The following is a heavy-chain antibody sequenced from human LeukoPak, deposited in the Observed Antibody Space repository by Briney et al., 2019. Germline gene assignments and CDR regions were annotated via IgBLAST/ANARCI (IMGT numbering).Heavy chain of an antibody. CDR2: ISSSSYI. D-gene: IGHD4-17*01. Sequence: GGSLRLSCAASGFTLSNYSMKWARHAPGEGLEWVAFISSSSYIFYADSLKGRFTISRDNAKNSLYLQMNSLRADDTAVYYCARDLAYGDDGLWGQGTLVTVSS. J-gene: IGHJ4*02. CDR1: GFTLSNYS. CDR3: ARDLAYGDDGL. V-gene: IGHV3-21*01.